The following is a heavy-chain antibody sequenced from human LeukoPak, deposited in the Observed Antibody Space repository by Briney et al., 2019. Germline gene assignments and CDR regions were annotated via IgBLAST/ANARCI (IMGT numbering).Heavy chain of an antibody. CDR3: AREDYGDYAGAFDI. CDR1: GYTFTSYD. CDR2: ISAYNGNT. V-gene: IGHV1-18*01. J-gene: IGHJ3*02. D-gene: IGHD4-17*01. Sequence: AAVKVSCKASGYTFTSYDISWVRQAPGQGLEWMGWISAYNGNTNYAQKLQCRVTMTTDTSTSTAYMELRSLRSDDTAVYYCAREDYGDYAGAFDIWGQGTMVTVSS.